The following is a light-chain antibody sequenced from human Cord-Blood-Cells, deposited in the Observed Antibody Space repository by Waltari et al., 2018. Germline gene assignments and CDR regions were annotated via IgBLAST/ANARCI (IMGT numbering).Light chain of an antibody. CDR1: QSLLHSNGYNY. J-gene: IGKJ2*03. Sequence: DIVMTQSPLSLPVTPGERASISFRSSQSLLHSNGYNYLDWYLQKPGQSPQLLIYLGSNRASGVPDRFSGSGSGTDFTLKISRVEAEDVGVYYCMQALQTRYSFGQGTKLEIK. CDR2: LGS. CDR3: MQALQTRYS. V-gene: IGKV2-28*01.